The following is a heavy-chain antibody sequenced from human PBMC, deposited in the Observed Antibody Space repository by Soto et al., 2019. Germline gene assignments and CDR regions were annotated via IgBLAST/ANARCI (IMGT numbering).Heavy chain of an antibody. Sequence: QITLKESGPTLVKPTQTLTLTCTFSGFSLSTSGVAVGWIRQAPRKAPEWLAFIFWDDDKRYSPSLENKLTISKDTSKNQVVLTMTNMYPVDTATYFCARIFYSGSGYHFSYWGRGTLVTVSS. D-gene: IGHD3-3*01. CDR3: ARIFYSGSGYHFSY. CDR1: GFSLSTSGVA. J-gene: IGHJ4*02. CDR2: IFWDDDK. V-gene: IGHV2-5*02.